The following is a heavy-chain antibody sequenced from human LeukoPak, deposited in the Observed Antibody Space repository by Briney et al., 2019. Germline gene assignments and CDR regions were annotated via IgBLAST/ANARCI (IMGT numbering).Heavy chain of an antibody. J-gene: IGHJ5*02. CDR1: GFTFSSHG. CDR3: ARWYYYETSGLYYGSFDN. CDR2: IIPSGHTT. Sequence: GGSLRLSCAASGFTFSSHGMNWVRQAPGKGLEWVSGIIPSGHTTYYADSVKGRFTISRDNSRNTLYLQMNSLRAEDTAVYYCARWYYYETSGLYYGSFDNWGQGTLVTVSS. V-gene: IGHV3-23*01. D-gene: IGHD3-22*01.